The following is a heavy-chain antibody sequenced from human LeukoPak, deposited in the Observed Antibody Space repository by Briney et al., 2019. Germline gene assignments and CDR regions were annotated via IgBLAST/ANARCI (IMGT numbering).Heavy chain of an antibody. CDR1: GYTFTSYD. D-gene: IGHD7-27*01. J-gene: IGHJ4*02. CDR3: ARGPPNWGYDY. Sequence: ASVKVSCKASGYTFTSYDFNWVRQATGQRPEWMGWMSPNSGDTGYAQKFQDRVTVTRNTSISTAYMELSSLRSDDTAVYYCARGPPNWGYDYWGPGTLVTVSS. V-gene: IGHV1-8*01. CDR2: MSPNSGDT.